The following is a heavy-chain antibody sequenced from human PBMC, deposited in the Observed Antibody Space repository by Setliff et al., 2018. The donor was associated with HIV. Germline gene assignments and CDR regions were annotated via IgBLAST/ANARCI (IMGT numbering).Heavy chain of an antibody. J-gene: IGHJ3*02. CDR2: SKYRGNT. CDR3: ARNKLDDKSGADTFDI. Sequence: SETLSLTCTVSGGSISDYYWSWFRQSPGKGLEWIGESKYRGNTNYNAPLKSRVTISVDTSKNQLSLRLTSLTAADTAVYYCARNKLDDKSGADTFDIWGQGTVVTVSS. V-gene: IGHV4-34*01. D-gene: IGHD3-22*01. CDR1: GGSISDYY.